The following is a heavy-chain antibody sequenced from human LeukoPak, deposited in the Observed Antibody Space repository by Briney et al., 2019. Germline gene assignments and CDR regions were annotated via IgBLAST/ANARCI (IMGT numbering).Heavy chain of an antibody. J-gene: IGHJ5*02. CDR2: IYYSGST. Sequence: SETLSLTCTVSGGSISSCYWSWIRQPPGKGLEWIGYIYYSGSTNYNPSLKSRVTISVDTSKNQFSLKLSSVTAADTAVYYCASVYSSSWYPLGIDPWGQGTLVTVSS. V-gene: IGHV4-59*08. CDR1: GGSISSCY. CDR3: ASVYSSSWYPLGIDP. D-gene: IGHD6-13*01.